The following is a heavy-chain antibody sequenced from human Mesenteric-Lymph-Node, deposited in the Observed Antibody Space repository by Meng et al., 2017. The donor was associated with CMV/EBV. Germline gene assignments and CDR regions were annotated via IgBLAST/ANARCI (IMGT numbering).Heavy chain of an antibody. CDR3: ARTNDWGFDY. V-gene: IGHV1-3*04. D-gene: IGHD3-16*01. Sequence: VQLVQSGAEVKKPGPLVKVSCKASGYTFSSYAMHWVRQAPGQRLEWMGWINIVEDKTKTSQNFQGRVTLTRDTSANTAYMEQSSLRSDDTAVYYCARTNDWGFDYWGQGTLVTVSS. CDR2: INIVEDKT. J-gene: IGHJ4*02. CDR1: GYTFSSYA.